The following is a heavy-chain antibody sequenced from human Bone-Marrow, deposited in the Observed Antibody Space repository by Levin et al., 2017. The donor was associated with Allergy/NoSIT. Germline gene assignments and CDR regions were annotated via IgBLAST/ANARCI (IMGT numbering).Heavy chain of an antibody. CDR2: VKHSGNA. D-gene: IGHD3-10*01. V-gene: IGHV4-34*01. Sequence: KASETLSLTCAVYGGSFSGYYWIWVRQPPGRGLQWIGEVKHSGNANYNPSLKSRVTISVDTSKNQFSLRLSPVTAADTAVYYCARGAYHRGSGNYINYYYYYMDVWGKGTTVTVSS. CDR1: GGSFSGYY. J-gene: IGHJ6*03. CDR3: ARGAYHRGSGNYINYYYYYMDV.